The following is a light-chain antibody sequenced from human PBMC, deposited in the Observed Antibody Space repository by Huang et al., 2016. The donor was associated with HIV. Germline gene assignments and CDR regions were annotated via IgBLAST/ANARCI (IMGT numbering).Light chain of an antibody. CDR2: AAF. CDR3: LQDYTYPST. V-gene: IGKV1-6*01. J-gene: IGKJ2*01. Sequence: AIQMTQSPSSLSASVGDRVTITCRASQDIRNDLGWYQQRPGRAPKLLIYAAFNLQSGVPPRVSGSGSGTDFTLTISDLRPEDFATYYCLQDYTYPSTFGLGTKLEL. CDR1: QDIRND.